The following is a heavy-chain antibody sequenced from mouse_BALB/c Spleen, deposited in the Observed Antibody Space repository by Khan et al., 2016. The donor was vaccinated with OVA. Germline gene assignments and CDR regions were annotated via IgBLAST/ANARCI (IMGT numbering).Heavy chain of an antibody. J-gene: IGHJ1*01. V-gene: IGHV9-3-1*01. D-gene: IGHD1-1*02. CDR2: INTYTGEP. CDR1: GYTFTNYG. CDR3: ASGGYGYFDV. Sequence: QIQLVQSGPELKKPGETVKISCKASGYTFTNYGMNWVKQAPGKGLKWMGWINTYTGEPTYADDFKGRFAFSLETSASTAYLQISNLKNEDTATYFCASGGYGYFDVWGAGTTVTVSS.